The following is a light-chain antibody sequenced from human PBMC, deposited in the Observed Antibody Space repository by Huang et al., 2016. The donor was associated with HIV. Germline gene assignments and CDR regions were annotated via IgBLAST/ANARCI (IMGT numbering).Light chain of an antibody. Sequence: DIQMTQYPSSLSASVGDRVTITCRASQAINNSLAWYQQKAGQVPKLLIYAASSLRSGVPSRFSGSGSGTDFTLTISSLQQEDVANYYYQKYDSVPRTFGQGTKVEIK. J-gene: IGKJ1*01. CDR3: QKYDSVPRT. V-gene: IGKV1-27*01. CDR2: AAS. CDR1: QAINNS.